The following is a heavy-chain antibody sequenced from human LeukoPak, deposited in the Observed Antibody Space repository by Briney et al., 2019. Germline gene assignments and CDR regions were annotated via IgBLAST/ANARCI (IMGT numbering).Heavy chain of an antibody. D-gene: IGHD6-13*01. CDR1: GFTFDDYG. Sequence: PGGSLRLSCAASGFTFDDYGLTWVRQAPGKGLEWVSGINWNGVSTGYADSVKGRFTISRDNAKNSLYLQMNSLRAEDTAVYYCARGSRGGGYSSLWGQGTLVTVSS. CDR2: INWNGVST. V-gene: IGHV3-20*04. J-gene: IGHJ4*02. CDR3: ARGSRGGGYSSL.